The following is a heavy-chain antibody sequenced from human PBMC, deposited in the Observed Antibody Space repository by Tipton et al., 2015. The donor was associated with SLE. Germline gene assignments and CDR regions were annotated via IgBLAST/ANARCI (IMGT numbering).Heavy chain of an antibody. CDR1: GDSLSSVYY. CDR3: ARSPVTLFGAVILDYFDY. Sequence: TLSLTCAVSGDSLSSVYYWGWLRQPPGKGLEWLASMFHSGNTQYNPSLKSRLTISVDTSKNEISLKLSSVTAADTAVYYCARSPVTLFGAVILDYFDYWGQGTLVTVSS. V-gene: IGHV4-38-2*01. J-gene: IGHJ4*02. D-gene: IGHD3-3*01. CDR2: MFHSGNT.